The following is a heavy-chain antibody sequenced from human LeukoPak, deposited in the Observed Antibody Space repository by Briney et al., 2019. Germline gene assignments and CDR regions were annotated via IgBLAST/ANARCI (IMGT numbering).Heavy chain of an antibody. Sequence: GGSLRLSCAASGFTFTNYIMNWVRQAPGKGLEWVSSISSRSSYIYYADSVKGRFTISRDNAENSLYLQMNSLRAEDTAVYYCAKDLSKELLYRRGKYYFDYWGQGTLATVSS. J-gene: IGHJ4*02. CDR3: AKDLSKELLYRRGKYYFDY. CDR2: ISSRSSYI. V-gene: IGHV3-21*01. CDR1: GFTFTNYI. D-gene: IGHD3-3*01.